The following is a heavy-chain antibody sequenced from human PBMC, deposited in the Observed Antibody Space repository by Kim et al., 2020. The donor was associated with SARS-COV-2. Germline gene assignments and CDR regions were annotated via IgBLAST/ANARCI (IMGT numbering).Heavy chain of an antibody. D-gene: IGHD3-16*02. CDR1: GFTFSNAW. J-gene: IGHJ4*02. CDR2: IKSKTDGGTT. Sequence: GGSLRLSCAASGFTFSNAWMSWVRQAPGKGLEWVGRIKSKTDGGTTDYAAPVKGRFTISRDDSKNTLYLQMNSLKNEDTSVYDCTTDRFYDYVWGSYRYTDYWGQGTLVTVSS. CDR3: TTDRFYDYVWGSYRYTDY. V-gene: IGHV3-15*01.